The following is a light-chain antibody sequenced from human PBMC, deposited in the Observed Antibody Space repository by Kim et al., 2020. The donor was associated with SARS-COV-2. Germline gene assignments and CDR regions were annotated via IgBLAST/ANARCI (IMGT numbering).Light chain of an antibody. J-gene: IGKJ5*01. CDR2: TAT. Sequence: VCVGDEVTSTGRASQDISRWLAWYQQNPGTAPKSLIYTATRLESGVPSRFSGSGSGTYFTLTISSLQPEDFATYYCQQYESYPITFGQGTRLEIK. V-gene: IGKV1D-16*01. CDR3: QQYESYPIT. CDR1: QDISRW.